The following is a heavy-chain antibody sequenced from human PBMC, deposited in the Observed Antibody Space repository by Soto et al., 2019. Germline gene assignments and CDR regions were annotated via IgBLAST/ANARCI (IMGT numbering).Heavy chain of an antibody. D-gene: IGHD6-13*01. Sequence: SLILSCAAAGFTFSSYGMQWVRQDPGKGLEWDAVAPYDGSNKYYADAVKGRFTISRDNSKNALTLQKNSLRAEETAVYSCSKGKGMNYYYGLDVWGQGTTVTVSS. CDR1: GFTFSSYG. J-gene: IGHJ6*02. V-gene: IGHV3-30*18. CDR3: SKGKGMNYYYGLDV. CDR2: APYDGSNK.